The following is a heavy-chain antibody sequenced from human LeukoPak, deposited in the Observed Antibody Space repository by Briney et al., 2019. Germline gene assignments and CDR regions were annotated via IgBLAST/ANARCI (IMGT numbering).Heavy chain of an antibody. CDR3: ARDGTPSYTSGWVYMDA. CDR1: GFTFSDYY. J-gene: IGHJ6*04. V-gene: IGHV3-11*04. CDR2: ISTRGSTI. D-gene: IGHD6-19*01. Sequence: GGSLRLSCVASGFTFSDYYMSWIRQAPGKGLERLSYISTRGSTIYYADSVEGRFTISRDNAKNSLFLQMNSLRGEDTAVYYCARDGTPSYTSGWVYMDAWGKGTTVTISS.